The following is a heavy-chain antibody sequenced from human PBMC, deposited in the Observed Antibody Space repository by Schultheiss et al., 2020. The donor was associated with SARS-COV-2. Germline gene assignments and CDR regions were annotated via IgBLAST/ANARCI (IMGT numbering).Heavy chain of an antibody. CDR3: ARGPPMVQGVIWWFDP. D-gene: IGHD3-10*01. V-gene: IGHV1-18*01. J-gene: IGHJ5*02. Sequence: ASVKVSCKASGYTFTSYGISWVRQAPGQGLEWMGWISAYNGNTNYAQKFQGRVTMTRNTSISTAYMELSSLRSEDTAVYYCARGPPMVQGVIWWFDPWGQGTLVTVSS. CDR2: ISAYNGNT. CDR1: GYTFTSYG.